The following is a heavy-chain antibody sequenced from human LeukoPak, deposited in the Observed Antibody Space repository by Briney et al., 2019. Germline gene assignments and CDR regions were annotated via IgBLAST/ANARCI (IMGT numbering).Heavy chain of an antibody. D-gene: IGHD4-11*01. CDR3: ARGRTTGEFDY. CDR1: GGTFSSHA. V-gene: IGHV1-69*05. CDR2: INPIFHTP. Sequence: SVKVSCKASGGTFSSHAISWVRQAPGQGLEWMGGINPIFHTPTYAKKFQGRLTITKDESMRTASMDLSSLISDDTAVYCARGRTTGEFDYWGQGTLVTVSS. J-gene: IGHJ4*02.